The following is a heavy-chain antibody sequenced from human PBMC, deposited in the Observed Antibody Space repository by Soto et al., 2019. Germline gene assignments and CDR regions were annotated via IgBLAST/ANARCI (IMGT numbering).Heavy chain of an antibody. V-gene: IGHV1-8*01. D-gene: IGHD3-10*01. CDR3: TRGLSSYYDH. Sequence: ASVKVSCKASGYTFTDYDINWVRQAAGQGLEWMGWMNPNTGNTAYAQKFQGRLTLSRDTSISTAYMDLSSLTSEDTAVYFCTRGLSSYYDHWALGTLVTVSS. J-gene: IGHJ4*02. CDR1: GYTFTDYD. CDR2: MNPNTGNT.